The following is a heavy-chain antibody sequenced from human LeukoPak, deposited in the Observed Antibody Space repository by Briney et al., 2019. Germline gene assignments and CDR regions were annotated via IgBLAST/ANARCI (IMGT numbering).Heavy chain of an antibody. CDR2: INSDGSST. Sequence: PGGSLRLSCAASGFTFSSYWMHWVRQAPGKGLVWVSRINSDGSSTSYADSVKGRFTISRDNAKNTLYLQMNSLRAEDTAVYYCASDAYGDYVVDYWGQGILVTVSS. J-gene: IGHJ4*02. CDR1: GFTFSSYW. V-gene: IGHV3-74*01. D-gene: IGHD4-17*01. CDR3: ASDAYGDYVVDY.